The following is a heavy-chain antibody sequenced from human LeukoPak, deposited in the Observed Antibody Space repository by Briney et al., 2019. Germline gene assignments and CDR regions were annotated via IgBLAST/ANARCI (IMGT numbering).Heavy chain of an antibody. V-gene: IGHV3-30*18. CDR2: ILYDGITK. CDR1: GFTFSSYG. CDR3: AKSTVTSTDAFDI. D-gene: IGHD4-17*01. J-gene: IGHJ3*02. Sequence: GGSLRLSCAASGFTFSSYGMHWVRQAPGKGLKWVAIILYDGITKNYADSVKGRFTISRDNSKNTLYLEMNNLRAEDTAEYYCAKSTVTSTDAFDIWGQGTMVTVSS.